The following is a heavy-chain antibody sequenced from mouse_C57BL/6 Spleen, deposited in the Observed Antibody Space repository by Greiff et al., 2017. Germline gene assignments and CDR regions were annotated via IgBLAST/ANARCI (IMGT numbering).Heavy chain of an antibody. CDR3: ARRYYSNYVDAMDY. CDR1: GYTFTDYN. Sequence: VQLKQSGPELVKPGASVKIPCKASGYTFTDYNMDWVKQSHGKSLEWIGDINPNNGGTIYNQKFKGKATLTVDKSSSTAYMELRSLTSEDTAVYYCARRYYSNYVDAMDYWGQGTSVTVSS. D-gene: IGHD2-5*01. J-gene: IGHJ4*01. V-gene: IGHV1-18*01. CDR2: INPNNGGT.